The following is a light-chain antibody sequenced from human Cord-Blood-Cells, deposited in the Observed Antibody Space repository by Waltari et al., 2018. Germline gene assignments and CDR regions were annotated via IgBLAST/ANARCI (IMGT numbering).Light chain of an antibody. Sequence: QSALTQPASVSGSPGQSITISCTGTSSDVGGYNYVSWYQQHPGKAPKLMIYDVSNRPSGFSDRFSVSKSGNTASLPISGLQAEDEADYYCSSYTSSSTVVFGGGTKLTVL. CDR1: SSDVGGYNY. V-gene: IGLV2-14*01. CDR3: SSYTSSSTVV. CDR2: DVS. J-gene: IGLJ2*01.